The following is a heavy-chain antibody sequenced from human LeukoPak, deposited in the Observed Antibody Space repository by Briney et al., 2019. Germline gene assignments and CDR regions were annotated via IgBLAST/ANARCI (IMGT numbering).Heavy chain of an antibody. CDR2: INHSGST. Sequence: SETLSLTCAVYGGSFSGYYWSWIRQPPGKGLEWIGEINHSGSTNYNPSLKSRVTISVDTPKNQFSLKLSSVTAADTAVYYCARARAITIRYYMDVWGKGTTVTVSS. D-gene: IGHD3-3*01. J-gene: IGHJ6*03. V-gene: IGHV4-34*01. CDR1: GGSFSGYY. CDR3: ARARAITIRYYMDV.